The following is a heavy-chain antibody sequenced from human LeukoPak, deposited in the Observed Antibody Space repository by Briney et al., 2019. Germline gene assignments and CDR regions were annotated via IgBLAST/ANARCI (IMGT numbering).Heavy chain of an antibody. Sequence: SETLSLTCTVSGGPISSYYWSWIRQPAGKGLEWIGRIYSSGSTNYNPSVKSRVTMSLDPSKNQFSLNLSSVTAADTAVYYCARKLIRRGAFDIWGQGTMVTVPS. CDR2: IYSSGST. CDR3: ARKLIRRGAFDI. D-gene: IGHD5-12*01. J-gene: IGHJ3*02. CDR1: GGPISSYY. V-gene: IGHV4-4*07.